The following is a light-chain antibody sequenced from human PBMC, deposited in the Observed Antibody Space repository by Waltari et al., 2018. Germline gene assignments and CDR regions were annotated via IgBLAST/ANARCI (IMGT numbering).Light chain of an antibody. CDR3: QQGSSLPLT. V-gene: IGKV3-11*01. CDR2: DTS. J-gene: IGKJ4*01. Sequence: EIVVTQSEATLSLAAGERATLSCRASESVFNYLAWYKQKPGQSPRLRIYDTSKRATGLPARFSGRGYGTDFTLTINNLEAEDCALYYCQQGSSLPLTFGGGTKVEIK. CDR1: ESVFNY.